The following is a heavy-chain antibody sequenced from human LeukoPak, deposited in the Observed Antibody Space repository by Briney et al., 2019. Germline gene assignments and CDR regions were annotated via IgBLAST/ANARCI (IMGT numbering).Heavy chain of an antibody. J-gene: IGHJ6*02. CDR3: AREIPGSGWYNPYYYYYYYGMDV. V-gene: IGHV1-18*01. D-gene: IGHD6-19*01. Sequence: ASVKVSCKASGYTFTSYGISWVRQAPGQGLEWMGWISAYNGNTNYAQKLQGRVTMTTDTSTSTAYMELRSLRSDDTAVYYCAREIPGSGWYNPYYYYYYYGMDVWGQGTTVTVSS. CDR1: GYTFTSYG. CDR2: ISAYNGNT.